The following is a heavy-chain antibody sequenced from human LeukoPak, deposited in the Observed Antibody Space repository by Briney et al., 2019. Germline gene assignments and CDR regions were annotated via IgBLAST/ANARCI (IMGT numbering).Heavy chain of an antibody. D-gene: IGHD2/OR15-2a*01. CDR1: GGSFSGYY. J-gene: IGHJ6*04. V-gene: IGHV4-34*01. CDR3: ARDRNFLDV. CDR2: INHSGST. Sequence: PSETLSLTCAVYGGSFSGYYWSWIRQPPGKGLEWIGEINHSGSTNYNPSLKSRVTISVDTSKNQFSLKLSSVTAADTAVYYCARDRNFLDVWGKGTTVTVSS.